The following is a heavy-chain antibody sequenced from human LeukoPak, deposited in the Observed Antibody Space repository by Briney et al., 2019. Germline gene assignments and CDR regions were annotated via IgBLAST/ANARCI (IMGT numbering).Heavy chain of an antibody. J-gene: IGHJ4*02. Sequence: PGGSLRLSCAASGFTFSSYWMSWVRQAPGKGLEWVANIKQDGSEKYYADSVKGRFTISRDNSKNTLYLQMNSLRAEDTAVYYCARASFLVTSFDYWGQGTLVTVST. V-gene: IGHV3-7*01. D-gene: IGHD4-23*01. CDR3: ARASFLVTSFDY. CDR2: IKQDGSEK. CDR1: GFTFSSYW.